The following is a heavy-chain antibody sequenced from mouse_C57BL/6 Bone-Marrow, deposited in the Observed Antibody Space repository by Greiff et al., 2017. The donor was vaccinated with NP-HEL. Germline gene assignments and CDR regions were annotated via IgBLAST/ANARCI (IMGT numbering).Heavy chain of an antibody. D-gene: IGHD2-14*01. CDR1: GFTFSSYG. CDR2: ISSGGSYT. CDR3: ARVLAWFAY. Sequence: VQLKESGGDLVKPGGSLKLSCAASGFTFSSYGMSWVRQTPDKRLEWVATISSGGSYTYYPDSVKGRFTISRDNAKNTLYLQMSSLKSEDTAMYYCARVLAWFAYWGQGTLVTVSA. V-gene: IGHV5-6*01. J-gene: IGHJ3*01.